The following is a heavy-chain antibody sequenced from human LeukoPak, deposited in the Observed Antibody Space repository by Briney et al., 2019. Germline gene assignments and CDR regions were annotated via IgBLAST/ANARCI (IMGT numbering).Heavy chain of an antibody. CDR2: IYYSGST. D-gene: IGHD3-22*01. Sequence: SETLSLTCTVSGGSISSYYWSWIRQPPGKGLEWIGYIYYSGSTNYNPSLKSRVTISVDTSKNQFSLKLSSVTAADTAVYYGARHAVDSSGYYRYRFDYWGQGTLVTVSS. CDR1: GGSISSYY. J-gene: IGHJ4*02. CDR3: ARHAVDSSGYYRYRFDY. V-gene: IGHV4-59*08.